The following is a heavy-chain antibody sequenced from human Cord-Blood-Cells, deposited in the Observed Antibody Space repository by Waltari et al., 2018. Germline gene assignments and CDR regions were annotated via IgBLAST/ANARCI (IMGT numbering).Heavy chain of an antibody. Sequence: EVQLVESGGGLIQPGGSLRLSCAASGFTVSSNYMSWVRQAPGKGLEGVSVIYSGGRTDYADSVKGRFTISRDNSKNTLYLQMNSLRAEDTAVYYCAREGRYSGYDFAFDIWGQGTMVTVSS. CDR1: GFTVSSNY. D-gene: IGHD5-12*01. CDR3: AREGRYSGYDFAFDI. J-gene: IGHJ3*02. CDR2: IYSGGRT. V-gene: IGHV3-53*01.